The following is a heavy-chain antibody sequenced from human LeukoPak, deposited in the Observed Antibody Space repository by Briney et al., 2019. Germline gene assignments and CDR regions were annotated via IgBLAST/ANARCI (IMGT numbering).Heavy chain of an antibody. J-gene: IGHJ4*02. CDR3: ARGTEDIVLMVYAIGYYFDY. D-gene: IGHD2-8*01. CDR2: IYYSGST. CDR1: GGSISSGGYH. V-gene: IGHV4-31*03. Sequence: KPSQTLSLTCTVSGGSISSGGYHWTWIRQHPGKGLDWIGYIYYSGSTYYNPSLKSRVTISVDTSKNQFSLKLSSVTAADTAVYYCARGTEDIVLMVYAIGYYFDYWGQGTLVTVSS.